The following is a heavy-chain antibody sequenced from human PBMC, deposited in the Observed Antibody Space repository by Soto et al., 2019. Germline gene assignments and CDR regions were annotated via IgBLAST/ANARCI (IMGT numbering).Heavy chain of an antibody. V-gene: IGHV5-10-1*01. J-gene: IGHJ6*02. CDR1: GYSFTSYW. Sequence: GESLKISCKGSGYSFTSYWISWVRQMPGKGLGWMGRIDPSDSYTNYSPSFQGHVTISADKSISTAYLQWSSLKASDTAMYYCARRSSSSPGYYYYYGMDVWGQGTTVTVSS. D-gene: IGHD6-13*01. CDR2: IDPSDSYT. CDR3: ARRSSSSPGYYYYYGMDV.